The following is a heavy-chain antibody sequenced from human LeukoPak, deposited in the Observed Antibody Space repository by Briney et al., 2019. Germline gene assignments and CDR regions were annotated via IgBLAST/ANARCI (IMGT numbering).Heavy chain of an antibody. CDR1: GFTFSSYS. CDR2: ISGSTTK. J-gene: IGHJ4*02. V-gene: IGHV3-48*01. CDR3: AKDYGGNSAFFGY. D-gene: IGHD4-23*01. Sequence: GGSLRLSCAASGFTFSSYSMNWVRQAPGKGLEWISYISGSTTKFYVDSVKGRFTISRDNAKNSLYLQMNSLRAEDTAVYYCAKDYGGNSAFFGYWGQGTLVTVSS.